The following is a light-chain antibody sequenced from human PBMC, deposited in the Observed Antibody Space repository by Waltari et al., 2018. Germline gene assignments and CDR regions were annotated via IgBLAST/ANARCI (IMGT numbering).Light chain of an antibody. CDR1: QSISSY. CDR3: QQSYSTPYT. Sequence: DIQMTQSPPSVSASVGDRVTITCRASQSISSYLNWYQQKPGKAPKLLIYAASSLQSGVPSRFSGSGSGTDFTLTISSLQPEDFATYYCQQSYSTPYTFGQGTKLEIK. CDR2: AAS. V-gene: IGKV1-39*01. J-gene: IGKJ2*01.